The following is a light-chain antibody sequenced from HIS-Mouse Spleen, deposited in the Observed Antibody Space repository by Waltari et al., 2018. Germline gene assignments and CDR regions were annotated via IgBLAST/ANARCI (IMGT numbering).Light chain of an antibody. CDR2: RNN. CDR3: AAWDDSLSGVV. J-gene: IGLJ2*01. CDR1: SPNIGSNY. V-gene: IGLV1-47*01. Sequence: QSVLTQPPSASGTPGQRVTISCSGSSPNIGSNYVYWYQQLPGTAPKLLIYRNNARPPVVPARFSGSKSGPSSSLAISGLRSEDEADYYCAAWDDSLSGVVFGGATKLTVL.